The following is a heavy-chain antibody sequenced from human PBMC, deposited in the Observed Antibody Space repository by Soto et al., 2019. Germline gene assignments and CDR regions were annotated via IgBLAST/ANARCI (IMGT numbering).Heavy chain of an antibody. J-gene: IGHJ6*02. CDR3: AREGYSSDYYYYGMDV. CDR2: IIPIFGTA. Sequence: QVQLVQSGAEVKKPGSSVKVSCTASGGTFSSYAISWVRQAPGQGLEWMGGIIPIFGTANYAQKFQGRVTITADKSTSTAYMELSSLRSEDTAVYYCAREGYSSDYYYYGMDVWGQGTTVTVSS. CDR1: GGTFSSYA. D-gene: IGHD6-19*01. V-gene: IGHV1-69*06.